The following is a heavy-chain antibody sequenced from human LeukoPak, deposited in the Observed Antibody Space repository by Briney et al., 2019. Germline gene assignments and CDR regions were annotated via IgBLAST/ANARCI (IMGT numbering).Heavy chain of an antibody. CDR2: INHSGST. Sequence: PSETLSLTCAVYGGSFSGYYWSWIRQPPGKGLEWIGEINHSGSTNYNPSLKSRVTISVDTSKNQFSLKLSSVTAADTAVYYCAGDVKDFWSGYLNWFDPWGQGTLVTVSS. CDR1: GGSFSGYY. D-gene: IGHD3-3*01. J-gene: IGHJ5*02. CDR3: AGDVKDFWSGYLNWFDP. V-gene: IGHV4-34*01.